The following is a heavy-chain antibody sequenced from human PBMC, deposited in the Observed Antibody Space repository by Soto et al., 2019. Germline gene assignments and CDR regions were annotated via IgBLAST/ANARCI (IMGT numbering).Heavy chain of an antibody. J-gene: IGHJ5*02. CDR1: GYTFSDYY. V-gene: IGHV3-11*04. CDR2: IDTSGTKI. D-gene: IGHD3-3*01. Sequence: PGGSLRLSCAASGYTFSDYYMSWIRQAPGKGLEWISYIDTSGTKIYYADSVKGRFTITRDNAKNSLYLEMNSLRAEDTAVYYCARGPIYYDFWSKFDPWGQGTLVTVSS. CDR3: ARGPIYYDFWSKFDP.